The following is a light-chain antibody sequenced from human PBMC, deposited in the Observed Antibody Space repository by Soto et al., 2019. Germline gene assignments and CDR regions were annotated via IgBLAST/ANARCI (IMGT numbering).Light chain of an antibody. V-gene: IGLV2-14*03. J-gene: IGLJ1*01. CDR3: ISYTSSSTHV. Sequence: QSALTQPASVSGSPGQSITISCTGTSSDVGAYNFVSWYQQHPGKLPKLMIFDVSRRPSGVSDRISGSKSGNTASLTISGLQAEDEGDYYCISYTSSSTHVFGSGTKVTVL. CDR2: DVS. CDR1: SSDVGAYNF.